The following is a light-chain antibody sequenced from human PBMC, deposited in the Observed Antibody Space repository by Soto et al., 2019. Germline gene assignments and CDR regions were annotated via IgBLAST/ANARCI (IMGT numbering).Light chain of an antibody. CDR1: QSVSGN. J-gene: IGKJ3*01. V-gene: IGKV3-15*01. CDR3: QHYNNWPPGIT. Sequence: EIRMTQSPVTLSVSPGERATLSCWASQSVSGNLAWYQQQPGQAPRLLIYAASTRATGIPARFSGSGSGTEFTLTISSLQSGDFAVYYCQHYNNWPPGITFGPGTKVEIK. CDR2: AAS.